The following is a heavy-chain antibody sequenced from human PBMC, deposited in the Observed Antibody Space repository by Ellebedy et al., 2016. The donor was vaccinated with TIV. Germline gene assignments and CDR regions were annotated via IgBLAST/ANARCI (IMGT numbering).Heavy chain of an antibody. Sequence: GESLKISCAASGFTFSNYGMHWVRQAPGKGLEWVAVIWYDGSDKYYADSVKGRFTISRENAKNSLYLQMNSLRAGDTAVYYCARGLPMVRGVISPADYWGQGTLVTVSS. CDR3: ARGLPMVRGVISPADY. D-gene: IGHD3-10*01. CDR1: GFTFSNYG. J-gene: IGHJ4*02. V-gene: IGHV3-33*01. CDR2: IWYDGSDK.